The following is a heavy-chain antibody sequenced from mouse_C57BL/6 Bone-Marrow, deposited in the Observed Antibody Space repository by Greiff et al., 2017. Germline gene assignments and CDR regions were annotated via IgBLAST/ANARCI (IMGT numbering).Heavy chain of an antibody. CDR3: ASLYGSSSYWYFDV. V-gene: IGHV1-67*01. CDR2: ISTYYGDA. J-gene: IGHJ1*03. CDR1: GYTFTDYA. D-gene: IGHD1-1*01. Sequence: VHLVESGPELVRPGVSVKISCKGSGYTFTDYAMHWVKQSHATSLEWIGVISTYYGDASYNQKFKDKATMTVDKSSSTAYMELARLTSEDSAVYYCASLYGSSSYWYFDVWGTGTTVTVSS.